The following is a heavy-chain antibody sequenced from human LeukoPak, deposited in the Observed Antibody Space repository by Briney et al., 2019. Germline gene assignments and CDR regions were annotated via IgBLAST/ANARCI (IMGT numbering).Heavy chain of an antibody. CDR2: IFYTGNA. V-gene: IGHV4-59*08. CDR3: ARKTYCGGGRCYGENWFDP. Sequence: SETLSLTCTVTGGSISGYHWNWIRQSPGKGLEWIANIFYTGNADYNPSLKSRVTISLDTSKNEISLILSSVTAADTAVYFCARKTYCGGGRCYGENWFDPWGQGTLVTVSS. D-gene: IGHD2-15*01. CDR1: GGSISGYH. J-gene: IGHJ5*02.